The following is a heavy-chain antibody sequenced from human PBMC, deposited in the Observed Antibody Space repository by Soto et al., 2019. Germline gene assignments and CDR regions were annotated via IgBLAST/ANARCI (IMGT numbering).Heavy chain of an antibody. J-gene: IGHJ4*02. V-gene: IGHV4-31*03. CDR1: GGSISSGGYY. CDR3: ARGLIAVAAPYYFDY. Sequence: SETLSLTCTVSGGSISSGGYYWSWIRQHPGKGLEWIGYIYYSGSTYYNPSLKSRVTISVDTSKNQFSLKLSSVTAADTAVYYCARGLIAVAAPYYFDYWGQGTLVTVSS. D-gene: IGHD6-19*01. CDR2: IYYSGST.